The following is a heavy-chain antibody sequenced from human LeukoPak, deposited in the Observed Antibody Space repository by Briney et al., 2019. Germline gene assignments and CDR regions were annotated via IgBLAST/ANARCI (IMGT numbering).Heavy chain of an antibody. V-gene: IGHV5-51*07. CDR3: ARSETTVVITNAFDI. D-gene: IGHD4-23*01. J-gene: IGHJ3*02. CDR2: IYPGDSHT. CDR1: GYTFTSYW. Sequence: GESLKISCKGSGYTFTSYWIGWVHQMPGKVEEWMGLIYPGDSHTRYSPSFQGQVTVSADKSISTAFLLWNSLKASDTAMYYCARSETTVVITNAFDIWGQGTIVTVSS.